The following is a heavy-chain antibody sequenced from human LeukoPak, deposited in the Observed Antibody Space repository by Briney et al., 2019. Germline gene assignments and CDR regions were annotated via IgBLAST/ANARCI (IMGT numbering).Heavy chain of an antibody. D-gene: IGHD2-2*01. Sequence: PSETLSLTCTVSGGSISSYYWSWIRQPPGKGLEWIGYIYYSGSTNYNPSLKSRVTISVDTSKNQFSLKLSSVTAADTAVYYCARHLVVPAAIPDYWGQGTLVTVSS. J-gene: IGHJ4*02. V-gene: IGHV4-59*01. CDR2: IYYSGST. CDR1: GGSISSYY. CDR3: ARHLVVPAAIPDY.